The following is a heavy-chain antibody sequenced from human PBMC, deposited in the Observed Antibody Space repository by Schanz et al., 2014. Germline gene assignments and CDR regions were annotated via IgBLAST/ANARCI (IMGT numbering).Heavy chain of an antibody. CDR2: ISAYNGHT. CDR3: ARAKRFGDMDV. D-gene: IGHD3-10*01. Sequence: VQLEQSGAEVKKPGSSMKVSCKASGGTFNSYTINWVRQAPGQGLEWMGWISAYNGHTDYAQKLQGRVTLTTDTSTSTAYMELRNLRSDDTAVYYCARAKRFGDMDVWGQGTSVTVSS. J-gene: IGHJ6*02. V-gene: IGHV1-18*01. CDR1: GGTFNSYT.